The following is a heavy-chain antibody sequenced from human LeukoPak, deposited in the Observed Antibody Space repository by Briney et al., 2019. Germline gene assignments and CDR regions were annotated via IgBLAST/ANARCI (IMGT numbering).Heavy chain of an antibody. CDR1: GFTFSNYE. Sequence: PGGSLRLSCVASGFTFSNYEMNWVRQAPGKGLEWISHISNTGDIIHYADSVEGRFTISRDNAKKSLYLQMNSLRAEDTAVYYCAREPSGVGFDYWGQGTLVTVSS. D-gene: IGHD3-10*01. V-gene: IGHV3-48*03. J-gene: IGHJ4*02. CDR2: ISNTGDII. CDR3: AREPSGVGFDY.